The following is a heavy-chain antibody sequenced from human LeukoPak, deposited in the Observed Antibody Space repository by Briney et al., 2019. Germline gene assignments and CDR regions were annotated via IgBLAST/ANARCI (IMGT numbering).Heavy chain of an antibody. CDR1: GFTFRNYG. CDR2: ISYDESDK. Sequence: GGSLRLSCAVSGFTFRNYGMHWVRQAPGKGLEWVAVISYDESDKYYGDSVKGRFTISRDNSKNTLFLQMNSLRAEDTAVYFCAKDFRRADYYDSSGYYRMIDYWGQGTLVTVSS. D-gene: IGHD3-22*01. V-gene: IGHV3-30*18. J-gene: IGHJ4*02. CDR3: AKDFRRADYYDSSGYYRMIDY.